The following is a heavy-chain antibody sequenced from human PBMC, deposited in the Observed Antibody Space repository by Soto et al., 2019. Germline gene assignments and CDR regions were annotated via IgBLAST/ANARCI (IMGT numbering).Heavy chain of an antibody. CDR2: IWYDGSNK. D-gene: IGHD3-22*01. J-gene: IGHJ3*02. Sequence: GGSLRLSCAASGFTFSSYGMHWVRQAPGKGLEWVAVIWYDGSNKYYADSVKGRFTISRDNSKNTLYLQMNSLRAEDTAVYYCARDLGYYYAFDIWGQGTMVTVSS. CDR1: GFTFSSYG. V-gene: IGHV3-33*01. CDR3: ARDLGYYYAFDI.